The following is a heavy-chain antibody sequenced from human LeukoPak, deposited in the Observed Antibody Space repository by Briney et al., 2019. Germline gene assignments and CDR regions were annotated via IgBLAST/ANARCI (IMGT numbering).Heavy chain of an antibody. J-gene: IGHJ4*02. Sequence: GGSLRLSCPASGFTFSDYSMSWVRQAPGKGLEWVSSISSSSDYIYYADSVKGRFTISRDNARNSLYLQMNSLRAEDTAVYYCARDDEITFGTVNWGQGTLVTVSS. CDR1: GFTFSDYS. CDR3: ARDDEITFGTVN. CDR2: ISSSSDYI. V-gene: IGHV3-21*01. D-gene: IGHD3-16*01.